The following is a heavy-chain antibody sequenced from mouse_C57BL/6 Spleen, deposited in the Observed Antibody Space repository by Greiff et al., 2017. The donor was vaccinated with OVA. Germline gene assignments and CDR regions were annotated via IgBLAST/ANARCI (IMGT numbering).Heavy chain of an antibody. D-gene: IGHD1-1*01. J-gene: IGHJ1*03. Sequence: VQLQQSGPELVKPGASVKLSCKASGYTFTDYYMNWVKQSPGKSLEWIGAIHTNNGGTSYNQKFKGKATLTVDKSSSTAYMELRSLTSEDSAVYYCARSGSSWYFDVWGTGTTVTVSS. CDR3: ARSGSSWYFDV. CDR2: IHTNNGGT. V-gene: IGHV1-26*01. CDR1: GYTFTDYY.